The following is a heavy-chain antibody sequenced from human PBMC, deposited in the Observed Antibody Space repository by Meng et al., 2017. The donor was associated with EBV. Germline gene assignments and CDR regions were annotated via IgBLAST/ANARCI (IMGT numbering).Heavy chain of an antibody. CDR3: ARPFPSWQSPRLDPFGA. D-gene: IGHD6-19*01. Sequence: QLQLRESGPGQVKPSETLSLTCTVSGDSISSFYYWGWIRQPPGRGLEWIGSVHYTGSTYYSPSLKSRVAVSVDTSKNQFSLRLTSVTAADTAVYYCARPFPSWQSPRLDPFGAWGQGTRVTVSS. V-gene: IGHV4-39*01. J-gene: IGHJ5*02. CDR1: GDSISSFYY. CDR2: VHYTGST.